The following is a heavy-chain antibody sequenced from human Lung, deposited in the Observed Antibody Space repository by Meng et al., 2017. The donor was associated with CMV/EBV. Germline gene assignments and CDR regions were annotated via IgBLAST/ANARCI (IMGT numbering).Heavy chain of an antibody. CDR1: GYSFSNYW. CDR3: VRHFGTYIVAVPAAKHCYYALDV. V-gene: IGHV5-51*01. J-gene: IGHJ6*02. D-gene: IGHD2-2*01. CDR2: IYPGDSDT. Sequence: GEXXKISCQGSGYSFSNYWIGWVRQVPGKGLEWMGIIYPGDSDTRYRPSFEGQVTISVDKSISTAYLQWSSLKASDTAIYYCVRHFGTYIVAVPAAKHCYYALDVXGQGXPVTVSS.